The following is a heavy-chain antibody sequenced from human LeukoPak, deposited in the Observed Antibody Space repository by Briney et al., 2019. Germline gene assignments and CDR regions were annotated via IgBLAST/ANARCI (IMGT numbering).Heavy chain of an antibody. Sequence: GGSLRLSCAASGFTFSSYAMSWVRQAPGKGLEWVSATSGSGGSTYYADSVKGRFTISRDNSKNTLYLQMNSLRAEDTAVYYCAKGGYSGYDFFDYWGQGTLVTVSS. V-gene: IGHV3-23*01. CDR1: GFTFSSYA. D-gene: IGHD5-12*01. CDR3: AKGGYSGYDFFDY. J-gene: IGHJ4*02. CDR2: TSGSGGST.